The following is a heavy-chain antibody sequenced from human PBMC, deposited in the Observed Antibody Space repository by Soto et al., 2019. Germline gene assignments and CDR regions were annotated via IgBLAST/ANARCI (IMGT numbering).Heavy chain of an antibody. D-gene: IGHD1-20*01. CDR3: AIDMKFGITYTGSLDF. CDR1: GFTFRNYA. V-gene: IGHV3-30*04. Sequence: LRLSCAASGFTFRNYAMHWVRQTPGKGLERVAVISYEGYNKYYADSVKGRFTISRDDSKNTLYLQMNNLRPEDKTLYYCAIDMKFGITYTGSLDFWGQGALVTVSS. J-gene: IGHJ4*02. CDR2: ISYEGYNK.